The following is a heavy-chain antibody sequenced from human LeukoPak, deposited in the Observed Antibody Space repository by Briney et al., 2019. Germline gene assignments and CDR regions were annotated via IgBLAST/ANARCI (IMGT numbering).Heavy chain of an antibody. J-gene: IGHJ6*03. V-gene: IGHV4-4*07. CDR3: ARDWGVEGRPGYMDV. Sequence: PSETLSLTCAVSGGSISSYYWSWIRQPAGQGLEWIGRIYTSGSTNYNPSLKSRVTMSVDTSKNQFSLKLSSVTAADTAVYFCARDWGVEGRPGYMDVWGKETTVTVSS. CDR2: IYTSGST. CDR1: GGSISSYY. D-gene: IGHD6-6*01.